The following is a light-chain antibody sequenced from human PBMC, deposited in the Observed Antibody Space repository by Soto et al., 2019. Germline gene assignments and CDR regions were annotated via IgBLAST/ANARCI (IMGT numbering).Light chain of an antibody. V-gene: IGLV1-44*01. Sequence: QSVLTQPPSASGTPGQRVTISCSGSSSNIGSNTVNWYQQLPGTAPKLLIYSNNQRPSGVPDRFSGPKSGTSASLAISGLQSEDEADYYCAAWDDSLNGRWVFGGGTKLTVL. J-gene: IGLJ3*02. CDR3: AAWDDSLNGRWV. CDR2: SNN. CDR1: SSNIGSNT.